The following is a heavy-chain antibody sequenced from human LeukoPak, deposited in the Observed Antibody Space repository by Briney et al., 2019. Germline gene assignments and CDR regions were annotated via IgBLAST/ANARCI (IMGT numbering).Heavy chain of an antibody. CDR2: INPNSGGT. V-gene: IGHV1-2*02. D-gene: IGHD4-11*01. J-gene: IGHJ5*02. CDR3: ARASGYSNYNWFDP. CDR1: GYTFTGYY. Sequence: ASVKVSCKASGYTFTGYYMHWVRQAPGQGLEWMGWINPNSGGTNYAQKFQGRVTMTRDTSISTAYMELSRLGSDDTAVYYCARASGYSNYNWFDPWGQGTLVTVSS.